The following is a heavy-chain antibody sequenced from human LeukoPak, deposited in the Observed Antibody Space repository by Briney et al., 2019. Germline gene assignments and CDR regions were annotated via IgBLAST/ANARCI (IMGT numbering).Heavy chain of an antibody. Sequence: GGSLRLSCAGSGFSFSSYGMHWVRQAPGKGLEWMAFIRSDGSNKYYADSVKGRFTISRDNSKNTLYLQMNNLRAEDTALYYCAKDFVGTGNFRGGDYWGQGTLVTVSS. CDR2: IRSDGSNK. V-gene: IGHV3-30*02. D-gene: IGHD1-1*01. CDR1: GFSFSSYG. J-gene: IGHJ4*02. CDR3: AKDFVGTGNFRGGDY.